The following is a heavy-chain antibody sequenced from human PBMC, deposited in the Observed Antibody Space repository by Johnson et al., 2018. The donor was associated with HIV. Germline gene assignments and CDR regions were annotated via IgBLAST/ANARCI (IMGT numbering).Heavy chain of an antibody. J-gene: IGHJ3*02. CDR2: IWYDGSTK. CDR3: AKDSEVSGYQPDAFDI. Sequence: QVQLVESGGGVVQPGRSLRLSCAASGFTFSSYGMHWVRQAPGTGLEWVAVIWYDGSTKYHAASVKGRFTSSRDNSKNTLSLQMNSLRAKDTAVYYCAKDSEVSGYQPDAFDIWGQGTMVTVSS. CDR1: GFTFSSYG. D-gene: IGHD3-3*01. V-gene: IGHV3-33*06.